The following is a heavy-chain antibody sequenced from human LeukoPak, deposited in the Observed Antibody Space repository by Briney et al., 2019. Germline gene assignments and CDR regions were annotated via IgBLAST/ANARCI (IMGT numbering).Heavy chain of an antibody. V-gene: IGHV4-4*02. CDR2: IYHSGST. D-gene: IGHD3-10*01. J-gene: IGHJ3*02. Sequence: PSETLSLTCAVSGGSISSSNWWSWVRQPPGKGLEWIGEIYHSGSTNYNPSLKSRVTVSVDKSKNQFSLKLSSVTAADTAVYYCARITMVRGQPDAFDIWGQGTMVTVSS. CDR1: GGSISSSNW. CDR3: ARITMVRGQPDAFDI.